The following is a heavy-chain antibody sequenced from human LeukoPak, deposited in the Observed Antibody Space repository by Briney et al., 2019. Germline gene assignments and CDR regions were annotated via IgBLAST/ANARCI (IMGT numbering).Heavy chain of an antibody. D-gene: IGHD1-26*01. CDR3: ARRSGSYPNWFDP. CDR1: GYSISSGYY. V-gene: IGHV4-38-2*02. J-gene: IGHJ5*02. CDR2: IYHSGST. Sequence: PSETLSLTCTVSGYSISSGYYWGWIRQPPGKGLEWIGNIYHSGSTYYNPSLKSRVTISVDTSKNQFSLKLSSVTAADTAVYYCARRSGSYPNWFDPWGQGTLVTVSS.